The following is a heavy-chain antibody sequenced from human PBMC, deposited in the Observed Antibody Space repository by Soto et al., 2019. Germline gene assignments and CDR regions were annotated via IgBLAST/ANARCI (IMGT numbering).Heavy chain of an antibody. CDR2: ISQTETT. Sequence: PTETLSLTCVVYGESFGGFYWSWVRQSPGKGLEWIGEISQTETTAYSPSLKSRVSISADTSKKQFSLTLTSVTAADTAVYYCVHSPNVAVDHWGHGTLVTVSS. D-gene: IGHD2-15*01. CDR3: VHSPNVAVDH. J-gene: IGHJ4*01. CDR1: GESFGGFY. V-gene: IGHV4-34*01.